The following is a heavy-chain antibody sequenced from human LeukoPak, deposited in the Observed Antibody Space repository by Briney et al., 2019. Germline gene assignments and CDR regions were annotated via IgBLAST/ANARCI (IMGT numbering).Heavy chain of an antibody. CDR3: ATLGVPSTGSFDY. V-gene: IGHV3-7*01. CDR2: IKQDGSEK. Sequence: GGSLRLSCAASGFTFSSYWMSWVRQAPGKGLEWVANIKQDGSEKYYVDSVKGRFTISRDNAKNSLYLQMNSLRAEDTAVYYCATLGVPSTGSFDYWGQGTLVTVSS. CDR1: GFTFSSYW. J-gene: IGHJ4*02. D-gene: IGHD3-9*01.